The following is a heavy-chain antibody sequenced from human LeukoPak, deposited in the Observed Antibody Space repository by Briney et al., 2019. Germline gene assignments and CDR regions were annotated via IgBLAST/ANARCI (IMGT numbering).Heavy chain of an antibody. V-gene: IGHV3-30*18. CDR1: GFTFSSYG. J-gene: IGHJ4*02. D-gene: IGHD3-3*01. Sequence: GGSLRLSCAASGFTFSSYGMHWVRQAPGKGLERVAVISYDGSNKYYADSVKGRFTISRDNSKNTLYLQMNSLRAEDTAVYYCAKSPYYDFWSGYPFDYWGQGTLVTVSS. CDR2: ISYDGSNK. CDR3: AKSPYYDFWSGYPFDY.